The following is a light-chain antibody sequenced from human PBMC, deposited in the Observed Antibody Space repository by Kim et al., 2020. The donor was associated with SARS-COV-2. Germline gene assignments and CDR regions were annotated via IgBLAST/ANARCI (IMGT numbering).Light chain of an antibody. CDR1: NRDVGGYDY. CDR3: SSYTSSTSYV. J-gene: IGLJ1*01. V-gene: IGLV2-14*03. CDR2: HVI. Sequence: RSTPISCIGTNRDVGGYDYLSWYQQHPGKAPILMIYHVINRPSAVSNRFSGSKSGNTASLTISGLQADDEADYYCSSYTSSTSYVFGTGTKVTVL.